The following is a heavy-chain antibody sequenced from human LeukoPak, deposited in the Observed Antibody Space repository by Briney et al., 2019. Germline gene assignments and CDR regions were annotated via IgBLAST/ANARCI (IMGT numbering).Heavy chain of an antibody. D-gene: IGHD2-2*01. CDR3: ARDGVVVPAANRYIDY. J-gene: IGHJ4*02. CDR1: GGSISSYY. Sequence: SETLSLTCTVSGGSISSYYWSWIRQPPGKGLEWIGYIYYSGSTNYNPSLKSRVTLLVDTSKNQFSLKVSSVTAADTAVYYCARDGVVVPAANRYIDYWGQGTLVTVSS. CDR2: IYYSGST. V-gene: IGHV4-59*01.